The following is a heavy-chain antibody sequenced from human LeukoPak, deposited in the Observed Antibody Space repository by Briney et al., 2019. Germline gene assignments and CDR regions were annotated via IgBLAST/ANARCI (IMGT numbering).Heavy chain of an antibody. J-gene: IGHJ4*02. CDR2: IYSGGST. D-gene: IGHD2-2*01. CDR3: ASGRVYCSSTSCSDPYYFDY. Sequence: GGSLRLSCAASGFTVSSNYMSWVRQAPGKGLEWVSVIYSGGSTYYADSVKGRFTISRDNSKNTLYLQMNSLRAEDTAVYYCASGRVYCSSTSCSDPYYFDYWGQGTLVTVSS. CDR1: GFTVSSNY. V-gene: IGHV3-66*01.